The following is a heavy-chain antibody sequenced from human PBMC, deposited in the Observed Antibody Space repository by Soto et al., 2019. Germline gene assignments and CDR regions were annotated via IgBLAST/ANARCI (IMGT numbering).Heavy chain of an antibody. V-gene: IGHV4-39*01. CDR3: ARLERGTTVTYPLDY. CDR2: IYYSGST. Sequence: PSETLSLTCTVSGCSISSSSDYWGWIRQPPGKGLEWIGSIYYSGSTYYNPSLKSRVTISVDTAKNQFSLKLSSVTAADTAVYYCARLERGTTVTYPLDYWGQGTLVTVSS. D-gene: IGHD4-17*01. CDR1: GCSISSSSDY. J-gene: IGHJ4*02.